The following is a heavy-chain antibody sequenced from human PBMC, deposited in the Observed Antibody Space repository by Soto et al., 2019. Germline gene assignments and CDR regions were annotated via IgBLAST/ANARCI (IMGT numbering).Heavy chain of an antibody. V-gene: IGHV4-4*02. CDR2: IYHSGST. J-gene: IGHJ6*02. CDR3: ARRELLSYYYYGMDV. CDR1: GGSISSSNW. Sequence: PSETLSLTCAVSGGSISSSNWWSWVRQPPGKGLEWIGEIYHSGSTNYNPSLKSRVTISVDKSKNQSSLKLSSVTAADTAVYYCARRELLSYYYYGMDVWGQGTTVT. D-gene: IGHD1-26*01.